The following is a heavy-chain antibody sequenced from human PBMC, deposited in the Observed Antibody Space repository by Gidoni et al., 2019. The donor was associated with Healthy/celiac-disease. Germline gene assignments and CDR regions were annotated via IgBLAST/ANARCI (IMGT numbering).Heavy chain of an antibody. CDR2: IWYDGSNK. Sequence: QVQLVESGGGVVQPGRSLRLSCAASGFTFSSYGMHWVRQAPGKGLEWVAVIWYDGSNKYYADSGKGRFTISRDNSKNTLYLQMNSLRAEDTAVYYCATSLRDAFDIWGQGTMVTVSS. J-gene: IGHJ3*02. CDR1: GFTFSSYG. CDR3: ATSLRDAFDI. V-gene: IGHV3-33*01.